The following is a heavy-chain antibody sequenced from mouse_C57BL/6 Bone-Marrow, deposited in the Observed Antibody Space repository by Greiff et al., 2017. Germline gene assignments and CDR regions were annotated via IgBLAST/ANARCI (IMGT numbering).Heavy chain of an antibody. J-gene: IGHJ1*03. D-gene: IGHD1-1*01. Sequence: EVQLQQSGAELVRPGASVKLSCTASGFTITDYYMHWVKQRPEQGLEWIGRVDPEDGDTDYAPKFQGKATMTAATSSNTAYLQLSSLTSEDTAVYYCTKIYYGGSYWYFEVWGTGTTVTVSS. CDR3: TKIYYGGSYWYFEV. CDR1: GFTITDYY. CDR2: VDPEDGDT. V-gene: IGHV14-1*01.